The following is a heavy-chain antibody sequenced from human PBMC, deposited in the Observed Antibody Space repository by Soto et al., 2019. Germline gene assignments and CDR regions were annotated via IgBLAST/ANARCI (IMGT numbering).Heavy chain of an antibody. V-gene: IGHV5-51*01. CDR1: GYSFTSYW. CDR3: AGGGVRGGYCISTRRGTSVDV. J-gene: IGHJ6*02. D-gene: IGHD2-2*01. Sequence: GESLKISCKGSGYSFTSYWIGWVRQMPGKGLEWMGIIYPGDSDTRYSPSFQGQVTISADKSISTAYLQWSSLKASDTAMYYCAGGGVRGGYCISTRRGTSVDVWGQGTTVTVSS. CDR2: IYPGDSDT.